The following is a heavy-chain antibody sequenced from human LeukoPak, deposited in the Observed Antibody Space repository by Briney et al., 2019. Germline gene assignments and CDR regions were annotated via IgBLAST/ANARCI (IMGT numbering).Heavy chain of an antibody. CDR1: GFSFSNHW. Sequence: PGGSLRLSCAASGFSFSNHWMHWVRQVPGKGLVWVSRINSDGSSTTYADSVKGRFTISRDNAKNTLYLQMNSLRDEDTAVYYCTRDVSQGSSWYGEFDYWGQGTQVTVSS. CDR2: INSDGSST. CDR3: TRDVSQGSSWYGEFDY. D-gene: IGHD6-13*01. J-gene: IGHJ4*02. V-gene: IGHV3-74*03.